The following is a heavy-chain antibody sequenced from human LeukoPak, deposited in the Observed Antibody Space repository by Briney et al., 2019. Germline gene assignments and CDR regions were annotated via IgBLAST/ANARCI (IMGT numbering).Heavy chain of an antibody. CDR3: ARDAEGDTGPGKAEQWYYYGMDV. J-gene: IGHJ6*02. D-gene: IGHD3-10*01. CDR1: GFTFSSYA. Sequence: GGSLRLSCAASGFTFSSYAMHWVRQAPGKGLGWVAVISYDGSNKYYADSVKGRFTISRDNSKNTLYLQMNSLRAEDTAVYYCARDAEGDTGPGKAEQWYYYGMDVWGQGTTVTVSS. CDR2: ISYDGSNK. V-gene: IGHV3-30-3*01.